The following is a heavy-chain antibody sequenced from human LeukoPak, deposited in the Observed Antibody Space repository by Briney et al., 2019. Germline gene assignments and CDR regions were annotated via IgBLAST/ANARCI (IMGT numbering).Heavy chain of an antibody. J-gene: IGHJ4*02. CDR2: IYSGGST. CDR3: ARASIAAAGYYFDY. D-gene: IGHD6-13*01. CDR1: GFTVSSNY. V-gene: IGHV3-53*01. Sequence: GGSLRLSCAASGFTVSSNYMSWVRQDPGKGLEWVSVIYSGGSTYYADSVKGRFTISRDNSKNTLYLQMNRLRAEDTAVYYCARASIAAAGYYFDYWGQGTLVTVSS.